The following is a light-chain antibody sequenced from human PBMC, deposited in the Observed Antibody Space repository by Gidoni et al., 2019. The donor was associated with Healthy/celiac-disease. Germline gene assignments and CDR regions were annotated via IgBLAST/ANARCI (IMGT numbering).Light chain of an antibody. CDR1: QGISSY. V-gene: IGKV1-9*01. CDR3: QQLET. J-gene: IGKJ2*01. Sequence: DIQLTQSPSFLSASVGDRVTITCRASQGISSYLAWYQQKPGKAPKLLIYAASTLQSGVPSRFSGSGSGTEFTLTISSRQPEDFATYYCQQLETFGQGTKLEIK. CDR2: AAS.